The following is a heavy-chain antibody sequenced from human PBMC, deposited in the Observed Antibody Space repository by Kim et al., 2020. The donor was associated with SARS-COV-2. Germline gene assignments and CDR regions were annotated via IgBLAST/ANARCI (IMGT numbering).Heavy chain of an antibody. CDR2: INHSGST. V-gene: IGHV4-34*01. CDR3: ARFSTGSGSRGVYGMDV. J-gene: IGHJ6*02. Sequence: SETLSLTCAVYGGSFSGYYWSWIRQPPGKGLEWIGEINHSGSTNYNPSLKSRVTISVDTSKNQFSLKLSSVTAADTAVYYCARFSTGSGSRGVYGMDVWGQGTTVTVSS. D-gene: IGHD3-10*01. CDR1: GGSFSGYY.